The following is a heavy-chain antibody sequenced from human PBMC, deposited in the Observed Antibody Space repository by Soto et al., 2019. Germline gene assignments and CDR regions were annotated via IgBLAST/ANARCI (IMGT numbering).Heavy chain of an antibody. D-gene: IGHD3-9*01. V-gene: IGHV2-26*01. CDR2: IFSDNER. CDR1: GFSLTTGKMG. Sequence: GPTLVNPTETLTLTCTVSGFSLTTGKMGVSWIRQPPGKALEWLAHIFSDNERSYSTSLQGRLTISKDTSGSQVVLSMTNVDPVDTATYYCARMKVDSYQFYYGMDVWGQGTTVTVSS. J-gene: IGHJ6*02. CDR3: ARMKVDSYQFYYGMDV.